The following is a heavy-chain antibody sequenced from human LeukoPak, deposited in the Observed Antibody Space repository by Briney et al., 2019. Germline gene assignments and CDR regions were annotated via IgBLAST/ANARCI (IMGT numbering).Heavy chain of an antibody. Sequence: ASVKVSCKASGYTFTSYDINWVRQATGQGLEWMGWMNPNSGNTGYAQKFQGRVTMTRNTSISTAYMELSSLRSEGTAVYYCARGRCQPKYYYDSSGYYGVDYWGQGTLVTVSS. CDR2: MNPNSGNT. V-gene: IGHV1-8*01. D-gene: IGHD3-22*01. J-gene: IGHJ4*02. CDR3: ARGRCQPKYYYDSSGYYGVDY. CDR1: GYTFTSYD.